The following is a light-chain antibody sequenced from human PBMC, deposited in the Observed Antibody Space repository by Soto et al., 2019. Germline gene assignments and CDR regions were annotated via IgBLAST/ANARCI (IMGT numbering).Light chain of an antibody. CDR2: DAS. CDR3: QQSSTWPFT. Sequence: EIVLTQSPDTLSLSPGEGATLSCRASQSVSSYLAWYQQKPGQAPRLLIYDASNRATGIPARFSGSGSGTDFTLSISSLEPEDFAVYYCQQSSTWPFTFGPGTKVDIK. CDR1: QSVSSY. J-gene: IGKJ3*01. V-gene: IGKV3-11*01.